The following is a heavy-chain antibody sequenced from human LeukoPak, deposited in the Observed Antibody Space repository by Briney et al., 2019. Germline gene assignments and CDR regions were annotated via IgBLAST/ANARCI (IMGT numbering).Heavy chain of an antibody. CDR2: ISGSGGST. J-gene: IGHJ1*01. Sequence: PGGSLRLSCAASGFTFSSYAMSWVRQAPGKGLEWVSAISGSGGSTYYADSVKGRFTISRDNSKNTLYLQMNGLRAEDTAVYYCAKDGLENYDSSGYYYVRYFQHWGQGTLVTVSS. CDR1: GFTFSSYA. D-gene: IGHD3-22*01. CDR3: AKDGLENYDSSGYYYVRYFQH. V-gene: IGHV3-23*01.